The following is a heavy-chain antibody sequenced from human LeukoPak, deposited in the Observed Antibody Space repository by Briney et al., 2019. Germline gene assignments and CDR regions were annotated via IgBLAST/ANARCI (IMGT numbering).Heavy chain of an antibody. CDR2: IYNSGST. J-gene: IGHJ4*02. CDR1: GGSISSYY. D-gene: IGHD2-15*01. CDR3: ARHCRGSSSCYSY. V-gene: IGHV4-4*07. Sequence: SETLSLTCTVSGGSISSYYWSWIRQPAGKGLEWIRHIYNSGSTNYNPSLKGRVTMSVATSKNQFSLKLSSVTAADTAVYYCARHCRGSSSCYSYWGQGTLVTVSS.